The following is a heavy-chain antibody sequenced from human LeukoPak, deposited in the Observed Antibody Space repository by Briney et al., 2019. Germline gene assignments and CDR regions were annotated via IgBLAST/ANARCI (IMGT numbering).Heavy chain of an antibody. D-gene: IGHD3-22*01. CDR1: GFTFGDYG. CDR2: ISYDGSNK. Sequence: GGSLRLSCAASGFTFGDYGMHWVRQAPGKGLEWVAVISYDGSNKYYADSVKARFTISRDNAKNSLYLQMNNLRAEDTAVYYCAKDNHYSDSGTYYYYFDYWGQGTLVTVSS. V-gene: IGHV3-30*18. CDR3: AKDNHYSDSGTYYYYFDY. J-gene: IGHJ4*02.